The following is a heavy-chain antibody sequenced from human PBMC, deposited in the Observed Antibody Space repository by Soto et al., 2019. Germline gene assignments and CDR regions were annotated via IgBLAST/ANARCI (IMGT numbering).Heavy chain of an antibody. Sequence: GGSLRLSCAASGFTVSSNYMSWVRQAPGKGLEWVSVIYSGGSTYYADSVKGRFTISRDNSKNTLYLQMNSLRAEDTAVYYCARVEYGWEDYYYMDVWGKGTTVTVSS. V-gene: IGHV3-66*01. J-gene: IGHJ6*03. CDR1: GFTVSSNY. D-gene: IGHD6-19*01. CDR3: ARVEYGWEDYYYMDV. CDR2: IYSGGST.